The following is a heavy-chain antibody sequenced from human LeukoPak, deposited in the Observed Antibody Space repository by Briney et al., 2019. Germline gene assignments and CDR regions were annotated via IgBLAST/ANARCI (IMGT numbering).Heavy chain of an antibody. V-gene: IGHV1-18*01. J-gene: IGHJ4*02. CDR2: ISAYNGNT. D-gene: IGHD5-18*01. CDR1: GYTFTSYG. CDR3: ARGKRGYSYGTPHDY. Sequence: ASVKVSCKASGYTFTSYGISWVRQAPGQGLEWMGWISAYNGNTNYAQKLQGRVTMTTDTSTSTAYMELRSLRSDDTAVYYCARGKRGYSYGTPHDYWGQGTLVTVSS.